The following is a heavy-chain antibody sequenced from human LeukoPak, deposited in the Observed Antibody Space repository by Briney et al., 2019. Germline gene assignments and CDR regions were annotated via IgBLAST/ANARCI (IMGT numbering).Heavy chain of an antibody. D-gene: IGHD1-26*01. Sequence: PGGSLRLSCAASGFTFNSSAMSWVRQAPGKGLEWVAAISDTGRLSYYADSVKGRFTISRDNSKNTLYLQMNSLRAEDTAVYYCAKDISFGIVGATVLDYWGQGTLVTVSS. V-gene: IGHV3-23*01. CDR1: GFTFNSSA. CDR3: AKDISFGIVGATVLDY. J-gene: IGHJ4*02. CDR2: ISDTGRLS.